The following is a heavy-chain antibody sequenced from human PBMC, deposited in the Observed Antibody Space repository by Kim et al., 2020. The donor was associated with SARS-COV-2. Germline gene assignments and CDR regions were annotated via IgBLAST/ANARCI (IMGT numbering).Heavy chain of an antibody. CDR3: ASLTVTTTPFDY. V-gene: IGHV3-30*04. CDR1: GFTFSSYA. CDR2: ISYDGSNK. Sequence: GGSLRLSCAASGFTFSSYAMHWVRQAPGKGLEWVAVISYDGSNKYYADSVKGRFTISRDNSKNTLYLQMNSLRAEDTAVYYCASLTVTTTPFDYWGQGTL. J-gene: IGHJ4*02. D-gene: IGHD4-17*01.